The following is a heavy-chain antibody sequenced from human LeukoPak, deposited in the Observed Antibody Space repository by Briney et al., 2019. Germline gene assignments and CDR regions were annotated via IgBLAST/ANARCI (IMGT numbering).Heavy chain of an antibody. V-gene: IGHV1-69*13. D-gene: IGHD3-3*01. J-gene: IGHJ4*02. CDR2: IIPIFGTA. Sequence: ASVKVSCKASGGTFSSYAISWVRQAPGQGLEWMGGIIPIFGTANYAQKFQGRVTITADESTSTAYMELSSLRSEDTAVYYCAKVDDFWSGSIMIDYWGQGTLVTVSS. CDR1: GGTFSSYA. CDR3: AKVDDFWSGSIMIDY.